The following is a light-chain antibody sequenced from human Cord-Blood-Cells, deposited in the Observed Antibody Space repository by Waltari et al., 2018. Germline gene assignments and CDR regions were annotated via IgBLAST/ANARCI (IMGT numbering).Light chain of an antibody. J-gene: IGKJ2*01. CDR2: GAS. CDR3: QQYNNWPPYT. CDR1: QSVSSN. Sequence: EIVMTQSPATLSVSPGVRATLSCRASQSVSSNLAWYQHNPGQAPRLLIYGASTMATGIPARVSGSGSGTEFPLTISSLQSEDFAVYYCQQYNNWPPYTFGQGTTLEIK. V-gene: IGKV3-15*01.